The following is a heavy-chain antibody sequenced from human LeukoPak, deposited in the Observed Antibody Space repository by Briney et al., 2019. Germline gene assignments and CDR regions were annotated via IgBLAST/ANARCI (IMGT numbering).Heavy chain of an antibody. CDR1: GFTFSSYW. D-gene: IGHD2-21*02. J-gene: IGHJ4*02. CDR2: INSDGSST. V-gene: IGHV3-74*01. Sequence: PGGSLRLSCAASGFTFSSYWMHWVRQAPGKGLVWVSRINSDGSSTSYADSVKGRFTISRDNAKSSLYLQMNSLRAEDTAVYYCARDRVLAYCGGDCYSGLGYWGQGTLVTVSS. CDR3: ARDRVLAYCGGDCYSGLGY.